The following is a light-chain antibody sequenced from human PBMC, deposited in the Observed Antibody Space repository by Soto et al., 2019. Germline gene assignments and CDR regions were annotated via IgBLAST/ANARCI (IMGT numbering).Light chain of an antibody. J-gene: IGLJ2*01. CDR2: EVS. CDR1: SSDVGGYNY. CDR3: SSYAVSDKSV. Sequence: QSVLTQPPSASGSPGQSVTISCTGTSSDVGGYNYVSWYQHHPGKAPKAMIYEVSKRPSGVPDRFSGSKSGNTASLTVSGLQPEDEADYYCSSYAVSDKSVFGGGTKLTVL. V-gene: IGLV2-8*01.